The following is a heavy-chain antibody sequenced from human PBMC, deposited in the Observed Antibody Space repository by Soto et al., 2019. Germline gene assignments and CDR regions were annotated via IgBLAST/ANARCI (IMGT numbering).Heavy chain of an antibody. Sequence: PSETLSLTCTVSGASITTYYWSWIRQPPGKGLEWIGNISYSESTVYNSSLKSRVTISVDASKNQFSLRLRSATAADTAVYYCASHRTFWPFDYWGQGTVVPVSS. CDR1: GASITTYY. V-gene: IGHV4-59*08. J-gene: IGHJ4*02. CDR3: ASHRTFWPFDY. CDR2: ISYSEST. D-gene: IGHD2-8*01.